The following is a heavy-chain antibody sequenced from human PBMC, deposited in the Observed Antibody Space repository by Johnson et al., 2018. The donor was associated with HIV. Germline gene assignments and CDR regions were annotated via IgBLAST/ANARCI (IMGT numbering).Heavy chain of an antibody. Sequence: VQLVESGGGVDQPGGSLRLSCAASGFTVSSNYMSWVRQAPGKGLEWVSVIYSGGSTYYADSVKGRFTISRDNSKNTLYLQMNSLRAEETTVYYCAKDLIADAFDIWGQGTMVTVSS. D-gene: IGHD3-16*01. V-gene: IGHV3-66*02. J-gene: IGHJ3*02. CDR3: AKDLIADAFDI. CDR1: GFTVSSNY. CDR2: IYSGGST.